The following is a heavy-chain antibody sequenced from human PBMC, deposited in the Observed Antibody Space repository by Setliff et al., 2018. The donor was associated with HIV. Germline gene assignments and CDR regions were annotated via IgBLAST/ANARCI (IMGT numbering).Heavy chain of an antibody. CDR1: GYTFTGHY. V-gene: IGHV1-2*02. CDR3: ARNFGLSPSGKYYYYYGMDI. CDR2: VNPNSGDA. Sequence: GASVKVSCKASGYTFTGHYLHWVRQAPGQGLEWLGWVNPNSGDAIYAQNFQGRVTMTRDTSINAAYMELRGLRSDDTAVHYCARNFGLSPSGKYYYYYGMDIWGQGTTVTVSS. D-gene: IGHD3-10*01. J-gene: IGHJ6*02.